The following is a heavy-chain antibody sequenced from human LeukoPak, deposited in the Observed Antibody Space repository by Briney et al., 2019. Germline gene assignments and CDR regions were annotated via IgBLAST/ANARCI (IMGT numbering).Heavy chain of an antibody. CDR2: ISAYNGNT. V-gene: IGHV1-18*01. Sequence: ASVKVSCMASAYTFITYVFTWVRQAPGQGLEWMGWISAYNGNTNYAQKLQGRVTMTTDTSTSTAYMELRSLRSDDTAVYYCARSVVTAIKPYSVDYWGQGTLVTVSS. J-gene: IGHJ4*02. CDR1: AYTFITYV. D-gene: IGHD2-21*02. CDR3: ARSVVTAIKPYSVDY.